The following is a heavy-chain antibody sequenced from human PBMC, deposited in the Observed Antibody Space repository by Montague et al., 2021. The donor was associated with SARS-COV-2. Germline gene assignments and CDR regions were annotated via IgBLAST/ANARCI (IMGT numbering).Heavy chain of an antibody. CDR2: IYYSGCT. Sequence: SETLSLTCTVSGGSISSYYWSWIRQPPGKGLEWIGYIYYSGCTNYNPSLKSRVTISVDTSKNQFSLKLSSVTAADTAVYYCARGFADWGQGTLVTVSS. V-gene: IGHV4-59*01. CDR1: GGSISSYY. J-gene: IGHJ4*02. CDR3: ARGFAD.